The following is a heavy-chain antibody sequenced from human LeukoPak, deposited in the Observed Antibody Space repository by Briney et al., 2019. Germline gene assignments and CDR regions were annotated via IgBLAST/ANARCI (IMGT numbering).Heavy chain of an antibody. V-gene: IGHV1-8*01. D-gene: IGHD4-17*01. J-gene: IGHJ4*02. CDR1: GYTFTSYD. CDR2: MNPNSGNT. Sequence: ASVKVSCKASGYTFTSYDINWVRRAPGQGPEWMGWMNPNSGNTGYAQKFQGRVTMTRNTSISTAYMELSSLRSEDTAVYYCARRGVTTGFGYWGQGTLVTVSS. CDR3: ARRGVTTGFGY.